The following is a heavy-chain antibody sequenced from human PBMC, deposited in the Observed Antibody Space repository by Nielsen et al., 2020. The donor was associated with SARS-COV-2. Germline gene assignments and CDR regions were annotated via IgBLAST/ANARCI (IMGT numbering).Heavy chain of an antibody. Sequence: GSLRLSCAASGFTFSSYEMNWVRQAPGKGLEWVSYISSSGSTIYYADSVKGRFTISRDNAKNSLYLQMNSLRAEDTAVYYCARSPNSNGMDVWGQGTTVTVSS. CDR2: ISSSGSTI. D-gene: IGHD6-13*01. CDR1: GFTFSSYE. CDR3: ARSPNSNGMDV. J-gene: IGHJ6*02. V-gene: IGHV3-48*03.